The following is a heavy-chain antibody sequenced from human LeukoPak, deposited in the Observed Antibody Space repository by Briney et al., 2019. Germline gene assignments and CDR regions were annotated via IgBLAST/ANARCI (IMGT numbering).Heavy chain of an antibody. CDR1: GGSISSSSYY. Sequence: SETLSLTCTVSGGSISSSSYYWGWIRQPLGKGLEWIGSIYYSGSTYYNPSLKSRVTISVDTSKNQFSLKLSSVTAADTAVYYCARHLATVTTYDPWGQGTLVTVSS. V-gene: IGHV4-39*01. J-gene: IGHJ5*02. CDR2: IYYSGST. CDR3: ARHLATVTTYDP. D-gene: IGHD4-17*01.